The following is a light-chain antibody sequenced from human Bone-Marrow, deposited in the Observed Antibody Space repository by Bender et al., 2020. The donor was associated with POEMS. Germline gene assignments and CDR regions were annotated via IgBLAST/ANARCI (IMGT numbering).Light chain of an antibody. CDR3: SSYTSSGPSYV. V-gene: IGLV2-14*03. J-gene: IGLJ1*01. Sequence: QSALTQPASVSASPGQSISISCTGTSSDIGGFDFVSWYQQHPGKAPKLMIYDVSKRPSGVSDRFSGSKSGNTASLTISGLRAEDEADYYCSSYTSSGPSYVFGTGTKVTVL. CDR1: SSDIGGFDF. CDR2: DVS.